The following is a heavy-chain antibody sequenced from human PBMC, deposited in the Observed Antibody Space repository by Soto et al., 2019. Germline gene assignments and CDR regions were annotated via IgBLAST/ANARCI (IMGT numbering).Heavy chain of an antibody. D-gene: IGHD3-22*01. CDR3: AREDSGYDRTYYYDSSGYLWFDP. CDR1: GGSFSGYY. Sequence: LSLTCAVYGGSFSGYYWSWIRQPPGKGLEWIGEINHSGSTNYNPSLKSRVTISVDTSKNQFSLKLSSVTAADTAVYYCAREDSGYDRTYYYDSSGYLWFDPWGQGTLVTVSS. J-gene: IGHJ5*02. V-gene: IGHV4-34*01. CDR2: INHSGST.